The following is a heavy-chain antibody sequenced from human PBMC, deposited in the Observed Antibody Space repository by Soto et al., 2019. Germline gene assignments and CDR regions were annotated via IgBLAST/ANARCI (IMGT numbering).Heavy chain of an antibody. CDR3: AKRGRGAVAFDY. V-gene: IGHV3-23*01. CDR1: GFTFSNYA. Sequence: GGSLRLSCAASGFTFSNYAMSWVRQAPGKGLDWVSTISGSGGSTYYADSVKGRFTVSRDNSKNTLYLQINSLRVEDTAIYYCAKRGRGAVAFDYWGQGTLVTVSS. J-gene: IGHJ4*02. CDR2: ISGSGGST. D-gene: IGHD6-19*01.